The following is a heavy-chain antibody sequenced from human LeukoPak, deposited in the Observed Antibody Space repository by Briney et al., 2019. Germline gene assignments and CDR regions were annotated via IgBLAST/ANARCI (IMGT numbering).Heavy chain of an antibody. CDR3: AREDYGGYYGMDV. CDR2: ISSSSSYI. J-gene: IGHJ6*02. D-gene: IGHD4-23*01. V-gene: IGHV3-21*01. Sequence: RTGGSLRLSCTASGFSFGDFTMSWFRQAPGKGLEWISSISSSSSYIYYADSVKGRFTISRDNAKNSLYLQMNSLRAEDTAVYYCAREDYGGYYGMDVWGQGTTVTVSS. CDR1: GFSFGDFT.